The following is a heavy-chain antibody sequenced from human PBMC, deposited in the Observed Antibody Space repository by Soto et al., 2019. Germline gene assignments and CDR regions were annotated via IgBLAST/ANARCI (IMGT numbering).Heavy chain of an antibody. CDR2: IYYSGTT. CDR3: AREDSRWFDP. CDR1: GGSISSYY. J-gene: IGHJ5*02. Sequence: TVSGGSISSYYWSWIRQPPGKGLEWIGYIYYSGTTSYNPSLKSRVTISINTSKNQFSLKLSSVTAADTAVYYCAREDSRWFDPWGQGTLVTVSS. V-gene: IGHV4-59*01.